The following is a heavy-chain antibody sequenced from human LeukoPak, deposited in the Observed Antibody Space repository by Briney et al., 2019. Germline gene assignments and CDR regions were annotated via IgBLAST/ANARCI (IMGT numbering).Heavy chain of an antibody. D-gene: IGHD3-10*01. CDR2: ISGSGGST. CDR1: GFTFSSYA. CDR3: AKEGSPLWFGELSYYFDN. V-gene: IGHV3-23*01. J-gene: IGHJ4*02. Sequence: GGSLRLSCAASGFTFSSYAMSWVRQAPGKGLEWVSAISGSGGSTYYADSVKGRFTISRDNSKNTLYLQMNSLRAEDTAVYYCAKEGSPLWFGELSYYFDNWGQGTLVSVSS.